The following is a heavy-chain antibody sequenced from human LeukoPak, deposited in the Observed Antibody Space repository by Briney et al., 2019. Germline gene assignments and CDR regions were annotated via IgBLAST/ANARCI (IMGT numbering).Heavy chain of an antibody. J-gene: IGHJ4*02. Sequence: KSSETLSLTCTVSGGSISSYYWSWIRQPAGKGLEWIGRMFTSGSTHYNPSLKSRVTMSVDTSKNQFSLKLSSVTAADTAVYYCARAEDYYDSSGYQNYFDYWGQGTLVTVSS. CDR2: MFTSGST. V-gene: IGHV4-4*07. D-gene: IGHD3-22*01. CDR1: GGSISSYY. CDR3: ARAEDYYDSSGYQNYFDY.